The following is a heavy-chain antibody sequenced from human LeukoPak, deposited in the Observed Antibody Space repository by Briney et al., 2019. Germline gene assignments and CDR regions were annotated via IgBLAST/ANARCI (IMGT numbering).Heavy chain of an antibody. CDR2: ISSSSSYI. V-gene: IGHV3-21*01. CDR1: GFTFSSYS. Sequence: PGGSLRLSCAASGFTFSSYSMNWVRQAPGKGLEWVSSISSSSSYIYYADSVKGRFTISRDNAKNSLYLQMNSLRAEDTAVYYCARDVNGYTGAFDIWGQGTMVTVPS. J-gene: IGHJ3*02. CDR3: ARDVNGYTGAFDI. D-gene: IGHD5-18*01.